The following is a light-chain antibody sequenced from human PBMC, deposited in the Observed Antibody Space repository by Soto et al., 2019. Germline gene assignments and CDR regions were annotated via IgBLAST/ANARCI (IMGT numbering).Light chain of an antibody. CDR3: CSYAGSSTYV. Sequence: QSALTQPASVSGSAGQSITISCTGTSSDVGNYNLVSWYLHHPGKAPKLLIYEDTKRPSGVSNRFSGSRSGNTASLTVSGLQADDETDYYCCSYAGSSTYVFGTGTKLTVL. J-gene: IGLJ1*01. V-gene: IGLV2-23*01. CDR1: SSDVGNYNL. CDR2: EDT.